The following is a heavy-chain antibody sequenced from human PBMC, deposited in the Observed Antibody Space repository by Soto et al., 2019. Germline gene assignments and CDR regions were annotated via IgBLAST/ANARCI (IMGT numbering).Heavy chain of an antibody. CDR2: IYHSGST. Sequence: SETLSLTCAVSGGSISSSNWWSWVRQPPGKGLEWIGEIYHSGSTNYNPSLKSRVTISVDKSKNQFSLKLSSVTAADTAVYYCARAKGEMATYFDYWGQGTLVTVS. J-gene: IGHJ4*02. CDR1: GGSISSSNW. D-gene: IGHD3-16*01. CDR3: ARAKGEMATYFDY. V-gene: IGHV4-4*02.